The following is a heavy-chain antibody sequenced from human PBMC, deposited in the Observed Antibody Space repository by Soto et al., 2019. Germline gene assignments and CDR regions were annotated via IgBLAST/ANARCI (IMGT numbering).Heavy chain of an antibody. CDR1: GYTFTGYY. CDR2: INPNSGGT. CDR3: ARDLRRTSRITPYYYYYYGMDV. Sequence: ASVKVSCKASGYTFTGYYMHWVRQAPGQGLEWMGWINPNSGGTNYAQKFQVWVTMTRDTSISTAYMELSRLRSDDTAVYYCARDLRRTSRITPYYYYYYGMDVWGRGTTVTVSS. V-gene: IGHV1-2*04. J-gene: IGHJ6*02. D-gene: IGHD1-1*01.